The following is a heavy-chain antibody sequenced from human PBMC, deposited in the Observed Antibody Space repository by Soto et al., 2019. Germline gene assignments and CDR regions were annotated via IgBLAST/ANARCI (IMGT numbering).Heavy chain of an antibody. V-gene: IGHV1-24*01. J-gene: IGHJ4*02. CDR3: ATGPLRVIDY. D-gene: IGHD3-16*01. CDR2: FDPEDGET. CDR1: GYTLTELS. Sequence: ASVKVSCKVSGYTLTELSMHWVRQAPGKGLEWMGGFDPEDGETIYAQKFQARVTMTEDTSTDTAYMELGSLRSEDTAVYYCATGPLRVIDYWGQGTLVTVSS.